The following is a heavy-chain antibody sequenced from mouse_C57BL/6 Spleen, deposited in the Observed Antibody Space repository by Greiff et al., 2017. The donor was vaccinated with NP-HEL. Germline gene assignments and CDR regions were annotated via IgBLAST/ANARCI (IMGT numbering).Heavy chain of an antibody. J-gene: IGHJ2*01. Sequence: VQLQQSGPELVKPGASVKISCKASGYSFTDYNMNWVKQSHGKSLEWIGVINPNYGTTSYNQKFKGKATLTVDQSSSTAYMQLNSLTSEDSAVYYCARSTYYSNLYYFDYWGQGTTLTVSS. CDR3: ARSTYYSNLYYFDY. CDR2: INPNYGTT. V-gene: IGHV1-39*01. CDR1: GYSFTDYN. D-gene: IGHD2-5*01.